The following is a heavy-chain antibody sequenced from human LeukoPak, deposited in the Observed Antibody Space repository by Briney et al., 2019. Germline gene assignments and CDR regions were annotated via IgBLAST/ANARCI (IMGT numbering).Heavy chain of an antibody. J-gene: IGHJ4*02. V-gene: IGHV7-4-1*02. CDR3: ARGDYETHGYQTR. Sequence: ASVKVSCKASGYIFTSYVLHWVRQAPGQGLEWMGWINTNTGNPTYAQGFTGRFVFSLDTSVSTAYLQISSLKADDTAMYYCARGDYETHGYQTRWGQETLVTVSS. CDR1: GYIFTSYV. D-gene: IGHD3-22*01. CDR2: INTNTGNP.